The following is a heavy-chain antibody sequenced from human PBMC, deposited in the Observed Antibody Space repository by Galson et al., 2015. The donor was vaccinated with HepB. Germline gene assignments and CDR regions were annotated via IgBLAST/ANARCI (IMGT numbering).Heavy chain of an antibody. V-gene: IGHV3-23*01. CDR2: ISGSGGTT. J-gene: IGHJ4*02. Sequence: SLRLSCAASGFTFKNYAMTWVRQAPGKGLEWVSAISGSGGTTYYADSVKGRFTISRDNSKNTLFLQMNSLRADDTAVYYCSQQLIPSDFWGQGTRVTVSS. CDR1: GFTFKNYA. D-gene: IGHD6-13*01. CDR3: SQQLIPSDF.